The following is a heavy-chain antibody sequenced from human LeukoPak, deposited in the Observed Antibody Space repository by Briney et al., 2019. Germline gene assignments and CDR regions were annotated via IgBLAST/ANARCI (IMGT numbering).Heavy chain of an antibody. J-gene: IGHJ4*02. CDR2: ISSSSSYI. V-gene: IGHV3-21*01. Sequence: PGGSLRLSCAASGFTFSSYSMNWVRQAPGKGLEWVSSISSSSSYIYYADSVKGRFTISRDNAKNSLYLQMNSLRAEDTAVYYCARVGTVWPKEEFDYWGQGTLVTVSS. CDR3: ARVGTVWPKEEFDY. D-gene: IGHD7-27*01. CDR1: GFTFSSYS.